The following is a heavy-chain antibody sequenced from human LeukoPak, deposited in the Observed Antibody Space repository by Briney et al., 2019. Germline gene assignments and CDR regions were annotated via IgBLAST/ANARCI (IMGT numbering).Heavy chain of an antibody. J-gene: IGHJ4*02. Sequence: GESLKISCKVSGYTFTNNWIGWVRQMPGKGLEWMGITHPGDSATRYSPSFQGQVTISADKSITTAYLQWSSLRASDTAMYYCARQVGAILYFDYWGQGTLVTVSS. CDR2: THPGDSAT. CDR3: ARQVGAILYFDY. D-gene: IGHD1-26*01. CDR1: GYTFTNNW. V-gene: IGHV5-51*01.